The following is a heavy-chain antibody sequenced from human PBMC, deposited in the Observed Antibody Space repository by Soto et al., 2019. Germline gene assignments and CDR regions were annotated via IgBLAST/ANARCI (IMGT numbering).Heavy chain of an antibody. V-gene: IGHV3-30-3*01. CDR3: ARALLNYYDSSGYYYGSENRPYYFDY. Sequence: VQLVESGGGVVQPGRSLRLSCAASGFTFSSYAMHWVRQAPGKGLEWVAVISYDGSNKYYADSVKGRFTISRDNSKNTLYLQMNSLRAEDTAVYYCARALLNYYDSSGYYYGSENRPYYFDYWGQGTLVTVSS. J-gene: IGHJ4*02. CDR2: ISYDGSNK. CDR1: GFTFSSYA. D-gene: IGHD3-22*01.